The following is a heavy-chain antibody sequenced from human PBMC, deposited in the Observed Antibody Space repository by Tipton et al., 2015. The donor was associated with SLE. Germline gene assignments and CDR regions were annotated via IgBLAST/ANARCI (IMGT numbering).Heavy chain of an antibody. Sequence: LRLSCTVSGGSISSYYWSWIRQPPGKGLEWIGYIYYSGSTNYNPSLKSRVTISVDTSKNQFSLKLSSVTAADTAVYYCARFTMVGDYYGMDVWGQGTTVTVSS. CDR3: ARFTMVGDYYGMDV. CDR1: GGSISSYY. V-gene: IGHV4-59*01. D-gene: IGHD3-10*01. CDR2: IYYSGST. J-gene: IGHJ6*02.